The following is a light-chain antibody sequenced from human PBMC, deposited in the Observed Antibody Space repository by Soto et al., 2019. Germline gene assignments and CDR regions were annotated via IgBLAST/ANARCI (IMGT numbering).Light chain of an antibody. CDR3: QQYNNYPRT. J-gene: IGKJ1*01. CDR2: DAS. CDR1: HDIKKY. V-gene: IGKV1-33*01. Sequence: DIQMTQSPSSLSASVGDRVTITCQASHDIKKYLNWYQQKAHKVPKLLIHDASTLASGVPSRFTGGGPGTDFTLTINNLQPEDVATYFCQQYNNYPRTFGQGTKVEIK.